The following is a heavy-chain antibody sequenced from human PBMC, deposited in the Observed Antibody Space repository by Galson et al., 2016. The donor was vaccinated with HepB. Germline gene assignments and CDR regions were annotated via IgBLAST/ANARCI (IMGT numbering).Heavy chain of an antibody. Sequence: SLRLSCAASGFSFSTSGISWVRQTPGRGLAWVSGITGSGAPTHYADSVKGRFTISTDNSTNTLYLYMNSLRAGDTAVYYCGKHGGFDYWGQGAVVTVSS. V-gene: IGHV3-23*01. CDR1: GFSFSTSG. D-gene: IGHD3-16*01. J-gene: IGHJ4*02. CDR3: GKHGGFDY. CDR2: ITGSGAPT.